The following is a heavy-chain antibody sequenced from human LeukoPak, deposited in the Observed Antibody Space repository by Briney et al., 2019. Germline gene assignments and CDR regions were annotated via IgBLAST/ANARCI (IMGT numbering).Heavy chain of an antibody. V-gene: IGHV4-34*01. D-gene: IGHD5-18*01. CDR1: GGSFSGYY. CDR2: INHSGST. CDR3: ARYSYGGFDY. Sequence: SETLSLTCAVYGGSFSGYYWSWIRQPPGKGLEWIGEINHSGSTNYNPSLKSRVAISVDTSKNQFPLKLSSVTAADTAVYYCARYSYGGFDYWGQGTLVTVSS. J-gene: IGHJ4*02.